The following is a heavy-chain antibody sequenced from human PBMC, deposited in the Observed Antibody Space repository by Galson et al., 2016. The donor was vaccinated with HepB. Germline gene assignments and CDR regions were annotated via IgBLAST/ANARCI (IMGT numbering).Heavy chain of an antibody. CDR3: AREHPGIAAAILDY. V-gene: IGHV3-33*08. CDR2: IWYDGSNK. Sequence: SLRLSCAASGFSFSTYAMHWVRQAPGKGLESVAFIWYDGSNKYYADSVKGRFTISRDNSKNTLYRQMNSLRAEDTAVYYCAREHPGIAAAILDYWGQGTLVTVST. J-gene: IGHJ4*02. D-gene: IGHD6-25*01. CDR1: GFSFSTYA.